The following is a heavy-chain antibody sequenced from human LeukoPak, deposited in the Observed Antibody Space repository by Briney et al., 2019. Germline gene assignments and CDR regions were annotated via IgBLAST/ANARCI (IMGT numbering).Heavy chain of an antibody. CDR3: ARASIYSGSYY. V-gene: IGHV3-74*01. J-gene: IGHJ4*02. CDR2: INTDGSST. Sequence: GGSLRLSCAASGFTFSSYWMHWVRQAPGKGLLWVSRINTDGSSTTYADSVKGRFTISRDNAKNTLYLQMNSLRAEDTAVYYCARASIYSGSYYWGQGTLVTVSS. D-gene: IGHD1-26*01. CDR1: GFTFSSYW.